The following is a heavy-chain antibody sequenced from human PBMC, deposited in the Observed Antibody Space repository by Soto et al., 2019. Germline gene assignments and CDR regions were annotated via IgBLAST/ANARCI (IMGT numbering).Heavy chain of an antibody. CDR1: GFTFSSYG. Sequence: QVQLVESGGGVVQPGRSLRLSRAASGFTFSSYGMHWVRQAPGKGLEWVAVIWYDGSNKYYADSVKGRFTISRDNSKNTLYLQMNSLRAEDTAVYYCARDRLLLWFGESGRGMDVWGQGTTVTVSS. D-gene: IGHD3-10*01. J-gene: IGHJ6*02. CDR2: IWYDGSNK. V-gene: IGHV3-33*01. CDR3: ARDRLLLWFGESGRGMDV.